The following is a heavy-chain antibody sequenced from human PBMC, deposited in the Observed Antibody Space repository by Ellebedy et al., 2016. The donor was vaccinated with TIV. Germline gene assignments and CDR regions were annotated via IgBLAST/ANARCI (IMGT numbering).Heavy chain of an antibody. V-gene: IGHV4-61*01. CDR2: IYYSGST. D-gene: IGHD5-18*01. J-gene: IGHJ4*02. CDR1: GGSLSTSSYY. Sequence: MPSETLSLTCTVSGGSLSTSSYYWGWIRQPPGKGLEWIGNIYYSGSTNYNPSLKSRVTISVDTSKNQFSLKLSSVTAADTAVFYCASGFSYGLLDYWGQGTLVAVSS. CDR3: ASGFSYGLLDY.